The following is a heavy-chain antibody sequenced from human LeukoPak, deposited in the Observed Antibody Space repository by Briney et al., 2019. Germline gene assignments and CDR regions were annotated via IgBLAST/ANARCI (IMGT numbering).Heavy chain of an antibody. D-gene: IGHD6-6*01. Sequence: PSETLSLTCTVSGGSISSGDYYWSWIRQPPGKGLEWIGYIYYSGSTYYNPSLKSRVTISVDRSKNQFSLKLSSVTAADTAVYYCARGEQLVDAFDIWGQGTMVTVSS. J-gene: IGHJ3*02. CDR2: IYYSGST. CDR3: ARGEQLVDAFDI. V-gene: IGHV4-30-4*01. CDR1: GGSISSGDYY.